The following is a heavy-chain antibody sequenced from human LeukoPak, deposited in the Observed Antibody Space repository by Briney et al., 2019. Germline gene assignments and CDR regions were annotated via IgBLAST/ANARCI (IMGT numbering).Heavy chain of an antibody. V-gene: IGHV3-15*01. CDR1: AVSFTNAD. J-gene: IGHJ4*02. D-gene: IGHD5-12*01. Sequence: PGGSLRLSCAASAVSFTNADMSWVRQAPGKGLEWVGRIKRKADGERTDYAAPVKGRFTISRDDSKNTLYLEMNSLKTEDTAFYYCATDGFRRGFGSLFDYWGQGTLVTVSS. CDR2: IKRKADGERT. CDR3: ATDGFRRGFGSLFDY.